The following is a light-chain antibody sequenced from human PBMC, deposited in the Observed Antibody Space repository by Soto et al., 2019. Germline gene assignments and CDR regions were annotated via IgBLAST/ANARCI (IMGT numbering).Light chain of an antibody. CDR1: QSVSSY. J-gene: IGKJ3*01. CDR3: QQYGSSPRS. Sequence: TVLTQSPGTLSLSPGERATLSCRASQSVSSYLAWYQQKPGQAPRLLIYGASSRATGIPDRFSGSGSGIDFTLTISRLEPEDFAVYYCQQYGSSPRSFGPGTKVDI. CDR2: GAS. V-gene: IGKV3-20*01.